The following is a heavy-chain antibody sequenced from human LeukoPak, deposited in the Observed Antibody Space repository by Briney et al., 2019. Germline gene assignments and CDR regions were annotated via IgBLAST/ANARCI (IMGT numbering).Heavy chain of an antibody. V-gene: IGHV3-64*01. CDR2: ISSNGGST. Sequence: QSGGSLRLSCAASGFTFSSYAMHWVRQAPGKGLEYVSAISSNGGSTYYANSVKGRFTISRDISKNTLYLQMGSLRAEDMAVYYCARILPGGEPGPFDYWGQGTLVTVSS. J-gene: IGHJ4*02. CDR1: GFTFSSYA. D-gene: IGHD3-16*01. CDR3: ARILPGGEPGPFDY.